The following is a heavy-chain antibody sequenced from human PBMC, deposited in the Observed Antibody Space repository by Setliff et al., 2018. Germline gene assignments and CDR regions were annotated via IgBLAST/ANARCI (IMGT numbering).Heavy chain of an antibody. CDR1: GFAFSDWW. CDR2: INQPANDI. CDR3: ARSMFSGYLPLGGKYSMDV. J-gene: IGHJ6*03. D-gene: IGHD3-22*01. V-gene: IGHV3-7*01. Sequence: GGSLRLSCAASGFAFSDWWMSWFRQAPGKGPEWVASINQPANDIYYADSVKGRFSMSRDISRNTLYLQMNRLTVEDTAVYYCARSMFSGYLPLGGKYSMDVWGKGNTVTVSS.